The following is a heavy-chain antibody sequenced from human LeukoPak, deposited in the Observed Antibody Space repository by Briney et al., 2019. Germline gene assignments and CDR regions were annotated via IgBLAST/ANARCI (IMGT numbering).Heavy chain of an antibody. Sequence: GGSLRLSCAVSGITLSNYGMSWVRQAPGKGLEWVAGLSGSGGGTNYAGSVQGRFAISRDNPKNTLYLQMNSLRAEDTAVYFCAKRGVVIRVFLVGFHKEAYYFDSWGQGALVTVSS. D-gene: IGHD3-10*01. CDR3: AKRGVVIRVFLVGFHKEAYYFDS. CDR2: LSGSGGGT. V-gene: IGHV3-23*01. J-gene: IGHJ4*02. CDR1: GITLSNYG.